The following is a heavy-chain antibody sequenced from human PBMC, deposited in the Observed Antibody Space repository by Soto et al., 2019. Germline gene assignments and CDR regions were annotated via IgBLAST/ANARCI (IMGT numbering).Heavy chain of an antibody. CDR2: IRSKANNYAT. J-gene: IGHJ6*02. CDR3: TNPQVYYGMDV. CDR1: GFTFSGSA. V-gene: IGHV3-73*02. Sequence: EVQLVESGGGLVQPGGSLKLSCAASGFTFSGSAVHWVRQASGKGLEWVGRIRSKANNYATAYAASVQGRFTIFRDDLKNTAYLQMKSLIIEDTAVYYCTNPQVYYGMDVWGQGTTVSVSS.